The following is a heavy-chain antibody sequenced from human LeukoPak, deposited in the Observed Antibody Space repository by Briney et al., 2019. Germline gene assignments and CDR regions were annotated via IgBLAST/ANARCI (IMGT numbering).Heavy chain of an antibody. CDR1: GYTFTSYW. V-gene: IGHV5-51*01. CDR2: IYPGDSDT. CDR3: ARRGSGWYVDY. D-gene: IGHD6-19*01. Sequence: AESLQISYKGSGYTFTSYWNGWVRQMPGKGLEWMGIIYPGDSDTRYSPSFQGQVSISVDKSIGTAYLQWSSLKASDTAMYYCARRGSGWYVDYWGQGTLVTVSS. J-gene: IGHJ4*02.